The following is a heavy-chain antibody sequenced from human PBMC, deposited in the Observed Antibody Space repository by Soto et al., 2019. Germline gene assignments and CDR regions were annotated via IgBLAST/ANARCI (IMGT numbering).Heavy chain of an antibody. CDR1: GFTFSSYG. CDR2: ISYDGSSK. V-gene: IGHV3-30*18. J-gene: IGHJ4*02. CDR3: AKDLRRFLEWLLSPIDY. D-gene: IGHD3-3*01. Sequence: PGGSLRLSCAASGFTFSSYGMHWVRQAPGKGLEWVAVISYDGSSKYYADSVKGRFTISRDNSKNTLYLQMNSLRAEDTAVYYCAKDLRRFLEWLLSPIDYWGQGTLVTVSS.